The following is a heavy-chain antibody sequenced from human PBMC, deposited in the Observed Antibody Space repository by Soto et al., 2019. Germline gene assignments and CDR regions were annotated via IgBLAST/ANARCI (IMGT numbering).Heavy chain of an antibody. Sequence: ETLSLTCTVSGGSISSYYWSWIRQPPGKGLEWIGYIYYSGSTNYNPSLKSRVTISVDTSKNQFSLKLSSVTAADTAVYYCAAGPDRVGVLGQAYWGQGTRFTVSS. CDR3: AAGPDRVGVLGQAY. V-gene: IGHV4-59*08. D-gene: IGHD2-8*02. CDR1: GGSISSYY. CDR2: IYYSGST. J-gene: IGHJ4*02.